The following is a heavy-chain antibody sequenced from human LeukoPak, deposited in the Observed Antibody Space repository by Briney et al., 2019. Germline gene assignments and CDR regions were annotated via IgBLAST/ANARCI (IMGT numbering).Heavy chain of an antibody. J-gene: IGHJ4*02. CDR1: GFTFSSYA. V-gene: IGHV3-23*01. CDR2: ISGSGGST. CDR3: AKDRFDGDYFILDY. Sequence: GGSLRLSCAASGFTFSSYAMSWVRQAPGKGLEWVSAISGSGGSTYYADSVRGRFTISRDNSKNTLYLQMNSLRAEDTAVYYCAKDRFDGDYFILDYWGQGTLVTVSS. D-gene: IGHD4-17*01.